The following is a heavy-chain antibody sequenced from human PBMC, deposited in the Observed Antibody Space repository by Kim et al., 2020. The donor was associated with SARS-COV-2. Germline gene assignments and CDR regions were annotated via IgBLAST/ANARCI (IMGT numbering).Heavy chain of an antibody. J-gene: IGHJ4*02. CDR3: ARDRKPLRGYSYGQTFDY. CDR1: GFTFSSYW. D-gene: IGHD5-18*01. CDR2: IKQDGSEK. Sequence: GGSLRLSCAASGFTFSSYWMSWVRQAPGKGLEWVANIKQDGSEKYYVDSVKGRFTISRDNAKNSLYLQMNSLRAEDTAVYYCARDRKPLRGYSYGQTFDYWGQGTLVTVSS. V-gene: IGHV3-7*01.